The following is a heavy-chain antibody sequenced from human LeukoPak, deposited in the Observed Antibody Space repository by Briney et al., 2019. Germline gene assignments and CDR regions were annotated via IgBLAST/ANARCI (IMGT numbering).Heavy chain of an antibody. CDR2: ISGSGGSA. D-gene: IGHD6-19*01. CDR1: GFTFSSFE. CDR3: AKTGYSSGWYRIWDY. J-gene: IGHJ4*02. V-gene: IGHV3-23*01. Sequence: GGSLRLPCAASGFTFSSFEMSWVRQAPGKGLEWVSAISGSGGSAYYAASVKGRFTISRDNSRNSLSLQMNSLRAEDTALYYCAKTGYSSGWYRIWDYWGQGTLVTVSS.